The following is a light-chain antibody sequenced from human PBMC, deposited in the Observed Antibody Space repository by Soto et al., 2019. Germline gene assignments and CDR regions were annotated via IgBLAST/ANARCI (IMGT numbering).Light chain of an antibody. CDR3: LQYNSYPFT. CDR1: QGISNS. J-gene: IGKJ4*01. V-gene: IGKV1-17*03. CDR2: GAS. Sequence: IQMTQSPSAMSASLGDRVTITCLASQGISNSLAWFQQKPGKVPKRLIYGASTLQSGAPSRFSGSASGAAFTLTISSLQPEDFATYYCLQYNSYPFTFGGGTKVDIK.